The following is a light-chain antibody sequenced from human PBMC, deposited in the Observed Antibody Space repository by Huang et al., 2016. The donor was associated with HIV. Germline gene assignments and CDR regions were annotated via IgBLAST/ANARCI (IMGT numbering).Light chain of an antibody. CDR2: GAS. Sequence: AIQMTQSPSSLSASVGDRVTITCRESQGITDDVAWDQQKPGKAPKLLISGASTLRSGVPSRFSGSGSGTDFTLTISILQPEDYATYYCLQDHNYPRTFGQGTKVEI. V-gene: IGKV1-6*01. CDR1: QGITDD. CDR3: LQDHNYPRT. J-gene: IGKJ1*01.